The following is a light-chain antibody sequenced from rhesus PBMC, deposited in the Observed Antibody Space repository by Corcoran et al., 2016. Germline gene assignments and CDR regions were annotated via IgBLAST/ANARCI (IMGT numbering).Light chain of an antibody. Sequence: DIQMTQSPSSLSASVGDTVTITCRASQGISSYLNWFQQKPWKAPNLLIYASTTLQSGGPSRLSGSVSGTDFTLPISSLQPKDFATYYCQQYKSSPPFPFGPGTKLDIK. CDR3: QQYKSSPPFP. CDR1: QGISSY. V-gene: IGKV1-28*02. J-gene: IGKJ3*01. CDR2: AST.